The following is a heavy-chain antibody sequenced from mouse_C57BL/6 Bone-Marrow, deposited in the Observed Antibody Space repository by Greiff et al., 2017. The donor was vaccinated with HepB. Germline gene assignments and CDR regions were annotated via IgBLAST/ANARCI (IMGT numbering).Heavy chain of an antibody. J-gene: IGHJ3*01. CDR2: INSDGGST. Sequence: EVQRVESGGGLVQPGESLKLSCESNEYEFPSHDMSWVRKTPEKRLELVAAINSDGGSTYYPDTMERRFIIARDNTKKTLYLQMSSLRSEDTAFYYCASPYDYGVAWFAYWGQGTLVTVSA. D-gene: IGHD2-4*01. CDR3: ASPYDYGVAWFAY. V-gene: IGHV5-2*01. CDR1: EYEFPSHD.